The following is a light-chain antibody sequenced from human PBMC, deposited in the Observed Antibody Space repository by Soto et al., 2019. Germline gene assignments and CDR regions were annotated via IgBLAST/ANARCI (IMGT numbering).Light chain of an antibody. Sequence: QSALTQPRSVSGSPGQSVTISCTGTSSDVGGYNYVSWYQQHPGKAPTVMIYDVTKRPSGVLDRFSGSKSGNTASLTISGLQAGDEADYYCCSYAGSYTLVFGGGTKLTVL. J-gene: IGLJ2*01. CDR2: DVT. V-gene: IGLV2-11*01. CDR3: CSYAGSYTLV. CDR1: SSDVGGYNY.